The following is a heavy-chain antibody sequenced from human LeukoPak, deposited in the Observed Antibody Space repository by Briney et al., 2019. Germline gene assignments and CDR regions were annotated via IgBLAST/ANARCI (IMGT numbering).Heavy chain of an antibody. CDR2: ISGSGGST. J-gene: IGHJ4*02. V-gene: IGHV3-23*01. Sequence: GGSLRLSCAASGFTFSSYAMSWVRQAPGKGLEWVSAISGSGGSTYYADSVKGRFTISRDNSKNTLYLQMNSLRAEDTAVYYCAKGSLRAGIVATILYYFDYWGQGTLVTVSS. CDR3: AKGSLRAGIVATILYYFDY. D-gene: IGHD5-12*01. CDR1: GFTFSSYA.